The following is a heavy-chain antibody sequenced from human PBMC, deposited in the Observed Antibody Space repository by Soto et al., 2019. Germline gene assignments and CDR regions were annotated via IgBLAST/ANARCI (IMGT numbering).Heavy chain of an antibody. CDR2: IYYSGST. D-gene: IGHD4-17*01. CDR3: ARLNFRGMTTVPYFDY. J-gene: IGHJ4*02. CDR1: GGSISSSSYY. V-gene: IGHV4-39*01. Sequence: PSETLSLTCTVSGGSISSSSYYWGWIRQPPGKGLEWIGSIYYSGSTYYNPSLKSRVTISVDTSKNQFSLKLSSVTAADTAVYYCARLNFRGMTTVPYFDYWGQGTLVTVSS.